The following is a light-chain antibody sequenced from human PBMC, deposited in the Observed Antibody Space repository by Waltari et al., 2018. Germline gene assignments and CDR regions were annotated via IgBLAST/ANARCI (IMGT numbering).Light chain of an antibody. Sequence: EIVLTQSPGTLSLSPGERATLSCRASQSFSRSYLAWYQQKPGQAPRLLIYGASSRATGIPDRFSGSGSGTDFTLTISRLEPEDFAVYYCQQYGSSPWMFGQGTKVEIK. CDR3: QQYGSSPWM. CDR1: QSFSRSY. J-gene: IGKJ1*01. CDR2: GAS. V-gene: IGKV3-20*01.